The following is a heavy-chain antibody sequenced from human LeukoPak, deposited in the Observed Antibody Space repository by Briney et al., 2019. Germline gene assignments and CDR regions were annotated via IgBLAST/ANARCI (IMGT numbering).Heavy chain of an antibody. J-gene: IGHJ4*02. CDR3: AKDRLPLSSAYYYVPFDY. V-gene: IGHV3-30-3*01. CDR2: ISYDGSNK. Sequence: GGSLRLSCAASGFTFSSYAMHWVRQAPGKGLEWVAVISYDGSNKYYADSVKGRFTISRDNSKNTLYLQMNSLRVEDTAVYYCAKDRLPLSSAYYYVPFDYWGQGTLVTVSS. D-gene: IGHD3-22*01. CDR1: GFTFSSYA.